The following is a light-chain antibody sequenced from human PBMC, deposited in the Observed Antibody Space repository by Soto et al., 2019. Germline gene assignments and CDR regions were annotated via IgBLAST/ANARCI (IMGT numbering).Light chain of an antibody. Sequence: QSVLTQPPSVSGAPGQRVTISCTGSSSNIGAGYDVHWYQQLPGTAPKLLIYGNSNRPSGVPDRFSGSKSGTSASLAITGLQAEDEADYYCQSCWVFGGGTKLTVL. J-gene: IGLJ3*02. CDR1: SSNIGAGYD. V-gene: IGLV1-40*01. CDR2: GNS. CDR3: QSCWV.